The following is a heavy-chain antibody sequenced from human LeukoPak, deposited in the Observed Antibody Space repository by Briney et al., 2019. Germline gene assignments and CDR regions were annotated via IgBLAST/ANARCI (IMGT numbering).Heavy chain of an antibody. D-gene: IGHD6-13*01. Sequence: GGSLRLSCAASGFTFDDYAMHWVRQARGKGLEWVSGMSWNSGSIGYADSVKGRFTISRDNAKNSLYLQMNSLRAEDTALYYCAKGKEIAAAGTCDYWGQGTLVTVSS. CDR3: AKGKEIAAAGTCDY. V-gene: IGHV3-9*01. CDR2: MSWNSGSI. J-gene: IGHJ4*02. CDR1: GFTFDDYA.